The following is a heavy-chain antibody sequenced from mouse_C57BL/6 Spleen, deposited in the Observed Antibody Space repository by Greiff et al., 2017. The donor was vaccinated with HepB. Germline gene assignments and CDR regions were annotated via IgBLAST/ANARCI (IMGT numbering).Heavy chain of an antibody. Sequence: VQLQQSGPELVKPGASVKISCKASGYSFTGYYMNWVKQSPEKSLEWIGEINPRTGGTTYNQKFKAKATLTVDKSSSTAYMQLKSLTSGDSAVYYCAKYGYDEGYYAMDYWGQGTSVTVSS. D-gene: IGHD2-2*01. CDR2: INPRTGGT. V-gene: IGHV1-42*01. J-gene: IGHJ4*01. CDR1: GYSFTGYY. CDR3: AKYGYDEGYYAMDY.